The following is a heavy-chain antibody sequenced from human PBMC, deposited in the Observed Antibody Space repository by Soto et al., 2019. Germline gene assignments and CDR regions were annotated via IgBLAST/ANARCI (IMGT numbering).Heavy chain of an antibody. Sequence: ASVKVSCKVSGYTLTELSMHWVRQAPGKGLEWMGGFDPEDGETIYAQKFQGRVTMTEDTSTDTAYMELSSLRSEDTAVYYCATHPSSLYYYDSSGYYWFDPWGQGTLVTVSS. J-gene: IGHJ5*02. D-gene: IGHD3-22*01. CDR1: GYTLTELS. V-gene: IGHV1-24*01. CDR2: FDPEDGET. CDR3: ATHPSSLYYYDSSGYYWFDP.